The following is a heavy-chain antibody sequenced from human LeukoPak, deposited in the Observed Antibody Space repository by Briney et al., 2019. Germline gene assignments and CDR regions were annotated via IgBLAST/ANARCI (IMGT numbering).Heavy chain of an antibody. CDR2: IYSGGST. CDR3: ASLSSSSINFDY. D-gene: IGHD6-6*01. Sequence: PGGSLRLSCAASGFTVSSNHMSWVRQAPGKGLEWVSVIYSGGSTYYADSVKGRFTISRDNSKNTLYLQMNSLRAEDTAVYYCASLSSSSINFDYWGQGTLVTVSS. J-gene: IGHJ4*02. V-gene: IGHV3-53*01. CDR1: GFTVSSNH.